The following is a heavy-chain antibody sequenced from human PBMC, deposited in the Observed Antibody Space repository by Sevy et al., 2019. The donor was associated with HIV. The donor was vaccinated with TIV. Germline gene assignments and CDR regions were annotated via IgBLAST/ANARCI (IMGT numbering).Heavy chain of an antibody. Sequence: GGSLRLSCIASGSTVNPYAMSWVRQAPGKGLEWVAVINNSGGSTDYADSVRGRCSISRDNPNVYLEMNSLRVEDTAVYYCVKERVGYISSWYYFDYWGQGTLVTVSS. CDR1: GSTVNPYA. CDR3: VKERVGYISSWYYFDY. D-gene: IGHD6-13*01. V-gene: IGHV3-23*01. J-gene: IGHJ4*02. CDR2: INNSGGST.